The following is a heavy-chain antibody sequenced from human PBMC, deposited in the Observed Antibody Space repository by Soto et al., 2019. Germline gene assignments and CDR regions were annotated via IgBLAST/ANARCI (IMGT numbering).Heavy chain of an antibody. D-gene: IGHD4-4*01. CDR1: GFTVSSNY. CDR3: ARDYYSNYDFGDYYYYYMGV. V-gene: IGHV3-66*01. CDR2: IYSGGST. J-gene: IGHJ6*03. Sequence: GGSLRLSCAASGFTVSSNYMSWVRQAPGKGLEWVSVIYSGGSTYYADSVKGRFTISRDNSKNTLYLQMNSLRAEDTAVYYCARDYYSNYDFGDYYYYYMGVWGKGTTVTVSS.